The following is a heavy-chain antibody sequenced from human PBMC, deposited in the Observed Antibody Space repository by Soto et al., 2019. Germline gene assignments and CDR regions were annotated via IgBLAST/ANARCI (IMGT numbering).Heavy chain of an antibody. CDR1: GFTFSSYW. CDR3: ARDLVVVAATGDAFDI. Sequence: EVQLVESGGGLVQPGGSLRLSCAASGFTFSSYWMSWVRQAPGKGLEWVANIKQDGSEKYYVDSVKGRFTISRDNAKNSLYLQMNSLRAEDTAVYYWARDLVVVAATGDAFDIWGQGTMVTVSS. J-gene: IGHJ3*02. CDR2: IKQDGSEK. V-gene: IGHV3-7*04. D-gene: IGHD2-15*01.